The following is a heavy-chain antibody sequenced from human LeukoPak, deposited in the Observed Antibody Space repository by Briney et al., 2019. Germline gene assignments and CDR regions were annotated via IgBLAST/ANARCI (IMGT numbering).Heavy chain of an antibody. CDR1: GYTFTCYY. CDR3: ARDYDFWSGLGDYAFDI. J-gene: IGHJ3*02. V-gene: IGHV1-2*02. CDR2: INPNSGGT. Sequence: ASVKVSCKASGYTFTCYYMHWVRQAPGQGLEWMGWINPNSGGTNYAQKFQGRVTMTRDTSISTAYMELSRLRSDDTAVYYCARDYDFWSGLGDYAFDIWGQGTMVTVSS. D-gene: IGHD3-3*01.